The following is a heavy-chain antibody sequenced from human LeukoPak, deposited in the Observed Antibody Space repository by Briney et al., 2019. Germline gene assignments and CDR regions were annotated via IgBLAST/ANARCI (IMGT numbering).Heavy chain of an antibody. CDR3: ARDFCSGGSSYSRFDY. V-gene: IGHV1-2*02. J-gene: IGHJ4*02. D-gene: IGHD2-15*01. Sequence: ASVKVSCKASGYTFTGYYMHWVRQAPGQGLEWMGWINPNSGGTNYAQKFRGRVTMTRDTSISTAYMELSRLRSDDTAVYYCARDFCSGGSSYSRFDYWGQGTLVTVSS. CDR2: INPNSGGT. CDR1: GYTFTGYY.